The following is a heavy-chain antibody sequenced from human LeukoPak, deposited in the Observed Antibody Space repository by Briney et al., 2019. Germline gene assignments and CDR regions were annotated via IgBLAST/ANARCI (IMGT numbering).Heavy chain of an antibody. J-gene: IGHJ3*02. Sequence: GGSLRLSCAASGFTFSSYAMSWVRQASGKGLEWVSAISGSGGSTYYADSVKGRFTISRDNSKNTLYLQMNSLRAEDTAVYYRAKDRDSSGQGAFDIWGQGTTVTVSS. V-gene: IGHV3-23*01. CDR3: AKDRDSSGQGAFDI. D-gene: IGHD3-22*01. CDR2: ISGSGGST. CDR1: GFTFSSYA.